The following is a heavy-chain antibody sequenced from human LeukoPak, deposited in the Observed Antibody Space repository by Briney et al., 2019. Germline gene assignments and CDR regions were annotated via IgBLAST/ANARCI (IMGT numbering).Heavy chain of an antibody. CDR1: GGSFSGYY. Sequence: PSETLSLTCAVYGGSFSGYYWSWIRQPPGKGREWIGEINHSGSTNYNPSLKSRVTISVDTSKNQFSLKLSSVTAADTAVYYCALTGTTRGGYFDYWGQGTLVTVSS. J-gene: IGHJ4*02. D-gene: IGHD1-20*01. CDR2: INHSGST. V-gene: IGHV4-34*01. CDR3: ALTGTTRGGYFDY.